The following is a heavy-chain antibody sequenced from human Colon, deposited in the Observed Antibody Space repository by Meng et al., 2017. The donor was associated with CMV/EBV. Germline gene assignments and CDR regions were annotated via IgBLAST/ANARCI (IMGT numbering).Heavy chain of an antibody. V-gene: IGHV3-74*01. J-gene: IGHJ4*02. CDR2: INSDDSST. Sequence: GGSLRLSCAASGFTFSTFWMHWVRQAPGKGLVWVSRINSDDSSTNYADSVKGRFTISRDSAKNTLYLQMNSLRGDDTAVYYCARVWSKYCTRPSCYNFDSWGQGTLVTVSS. D-gene: IGHD2-2*01. CDR1: GFTFSTFW. CDR3: ARVWSKYCTRPSCYNFDS.